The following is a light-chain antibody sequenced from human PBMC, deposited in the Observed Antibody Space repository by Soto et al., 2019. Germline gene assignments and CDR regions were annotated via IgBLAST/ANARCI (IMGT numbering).Light chain of an antibody. CDR3: QQDSSWPLT. CDR2: GAS. Sequence: EIVMTQSPATLSGSPWERVALXCMASQDIRSSLAWYQQKPGQAPRLLIYGASIRATGVPATFSGSGSGTEFTLSISSLQSEHLGVYYCQQDSSWPLTFGGGTKVDIK. CDR1: QDIRSS. J-gene: IGKJ4*01. V-gene: IGKV3-15*01.